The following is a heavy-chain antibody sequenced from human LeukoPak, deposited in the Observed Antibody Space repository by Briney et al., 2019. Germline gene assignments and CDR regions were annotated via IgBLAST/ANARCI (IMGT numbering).Heavy chain of an antibody. D-gene: IGHD3-22*01. V-gene: IGHV4-4*07. J-gene: IGHJ6*03. CDR2: LYPGVSP. Sequence: PSETLSLTCTVSGGPIYSYSWSWIRQTAGKGLEWIGRLYPGVSPNYNPSLKSRVTMSVDTSKKQFALKLNTGTAADTAVYYCARLRFYDSTGYSPGHYMDVWGKGTTVTVSS. CDR1: GGPIYSYS. CDR3: ARLRFYDSTGYSPGHYMDV.